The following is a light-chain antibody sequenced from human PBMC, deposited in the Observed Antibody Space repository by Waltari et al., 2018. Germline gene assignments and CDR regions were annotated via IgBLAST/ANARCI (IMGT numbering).Light chain of an antibody. CDR2: GAS. CDR1: QSVSSN. V-gene: IGKV3-15*01. CDR3: QQYNEWPRT. Sequence: EIVMTQSPATLAASPGERATTSCRASQSVSSNLAWYQQRPGQAPRLLIHGASTRATGIPARFSGSGSGTEFTLTISSLQSEDFAVYHCQQYNEWPRTFGQGTKVEIK. J-gene: IGKJ1*01.